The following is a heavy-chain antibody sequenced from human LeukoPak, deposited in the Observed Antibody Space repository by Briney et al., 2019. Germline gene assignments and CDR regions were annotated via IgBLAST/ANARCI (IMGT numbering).Heavy chain of an antibody. V-gene: IGHV3-9*03. CDR1: GFTFDDYA. Sequence: GGFLRLSCAASGFTFDDYAMHWVQQAPGKGLEWVSGISWNSGNIGYADSVKGRFTISRDNAKNSLYLQMNSLRAEDMALYYCAEGRDSGIAAAGAFDIWGQGTMVTVSS. CDR3: AEGRDSGIAAAGAFDI. D-gene: IGHD6-13*01. J-gene: IGHJ3*02. CDR2: ISWNSGNI.